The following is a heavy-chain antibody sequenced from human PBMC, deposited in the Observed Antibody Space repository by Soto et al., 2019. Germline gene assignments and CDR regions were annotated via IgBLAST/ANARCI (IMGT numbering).Heavy chain of an antibody. V-gene: IGHV3-23*01. D-gene: IGHD1-26*01. CDR3: AKWGGYYPYYSEMDV. Sequence: EVQLLESGGALVQPGGSLRLSCAGSGFSFGGYAMSWVRQAPGKGLGWVSGISGGGTSTYYADSVKGRFTISRDSSMVYLQMNSLRAEDTAVYYCAKWGGYYPYYSEMDVWGQGTTVTVSS. J-gene: IGHJ6*02. CDR1: GFSFGGYA. CDR2: ISGGGTST.